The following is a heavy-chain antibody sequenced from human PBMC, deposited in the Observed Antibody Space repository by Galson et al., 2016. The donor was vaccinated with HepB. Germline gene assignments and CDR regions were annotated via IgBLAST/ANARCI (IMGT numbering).Heavy chain of an antibody. CDR1: GGSISGYF. CDR3: ARREDTGTFGY. J-gene: IGHJ4*02. Sequence: SETLSLTCTVSGGSISGYFWNWIRQPAGKGLEWIGRFYNSENIIYHSSLKSRVTMSADTSKNQFSLNLRSVTAADTAVYYCARREDTGTFGYWSQGTLVTVSS. D-gene: IGHD1-7*01. V-gene: IGHV4-4*07. CDR2: FYNSENI.